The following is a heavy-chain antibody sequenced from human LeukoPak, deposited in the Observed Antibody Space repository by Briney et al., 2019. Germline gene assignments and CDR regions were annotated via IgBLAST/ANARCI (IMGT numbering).Heavy chain of an antibody. V-gene: IGHV6-1*01. Sequence: SQTLSLTCAISGDSVSSNSAAWNWIRQSPSRGLEWLGRTYYRSKWYNDYAVSVKSRITINPDTSKDQFSLQLNSVTPEDTAVSYCARTKAGDGYHFPLSEFDYWGQGTLVTVSS. D-gene: IGHD5-24*01. CDR1: GDSVSSNSAA. J-gene: IGHJ4*02. CDR3: ARTKAGDGYHFPLSEFDY. CDR2: TYYRSKWYN.